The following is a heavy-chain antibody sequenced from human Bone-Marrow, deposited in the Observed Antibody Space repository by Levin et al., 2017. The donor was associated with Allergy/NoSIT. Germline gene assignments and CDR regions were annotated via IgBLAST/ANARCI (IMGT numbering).Heavy chain of an antibody. Sequence: GGSLRLSCAASGFTFSSYAMHWVRQAPGKGLEWVAVISYDGSNKYYADSVKGRFTISRDNSKNTLYLQMNSLRAEDTAVYYCARASFSRDIVTKMARGPFDPWGQGTLVTVSS. CDR1: GFTFSSYA. D-gene: IGHD5-12*01. CDR2: ISYDGSNK. J-gene: IGHJ5*02. CDR3: ARASFSRDIVTKMARGPFDP. V-gene: IGHV3-30*04.